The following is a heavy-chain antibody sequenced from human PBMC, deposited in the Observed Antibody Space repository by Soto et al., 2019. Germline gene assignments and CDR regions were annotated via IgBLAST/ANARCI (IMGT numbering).Heavy chain of an antibody. J-gene: IGHJ4*02. D-gene: IGHD6-13*01. V-gene: IGHV3-30*18. CDR1: GFTFSSYG. CDR3: AKPVKGEQQLGLYFDY. Sequence: GGSLRLSCAASGFTFSSYGMHWVRQAPGKGLEWVAVISYDGSNKYYADSVKGRFTISRDNSKNTLYLQMNSLRAEDRAVYYCAKPVKGEQQLGLYFDYWGQGTLVTVSS. CDR2: ISYDGSNK.